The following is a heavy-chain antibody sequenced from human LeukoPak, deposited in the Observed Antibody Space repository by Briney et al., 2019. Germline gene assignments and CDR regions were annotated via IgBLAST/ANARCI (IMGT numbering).Heavy chain of an antibody. CDR3: TGCGRTRCSLDSIDY. Sequence: GGSLRLSCAASGFIFRSYAMSWVRQAPGKGLEWVSTITSGGDTTHYADSVKGRFTISRDNSMDTLYLQMNSLKTEDTAVYYCTGCGRTRCSLDSIDYWGQGTLVTVSS. CDR2: ITSGGDTT. CDR1: GFIFRSYA. J-gene: IGHJ4*02. V-gene: IGHV3-23*01. D-gene: IGHD2-2*01.